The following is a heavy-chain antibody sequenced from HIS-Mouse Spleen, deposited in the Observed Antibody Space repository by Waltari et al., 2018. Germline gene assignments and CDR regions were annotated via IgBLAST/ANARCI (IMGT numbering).Heavy chain of an antibody. D-gene: IGHD6-13*01. V-gene: IGHV4-39*07. Sequence: QLQLQESGPGLVKPSETLSLTCTVSGGSLSRRSSYWVWIRQPPGKGLEWIGSIYYSGSTYYNPSLKSRVTISVDTSKNQFSLKLSSVTAADTAVYYCAREIPYSSSWYDWYFDLWGRGTLVTVSS. CDR3: AREIPYSSSWYDWYFDL. J-gene: IGHJ2*01. CDR2: IYYSGST. CDR1: GGSLSRRSSY.